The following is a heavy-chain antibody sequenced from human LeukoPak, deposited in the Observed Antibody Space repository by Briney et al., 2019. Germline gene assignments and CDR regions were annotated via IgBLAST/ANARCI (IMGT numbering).Heavy chain of an antibody. Sequence: GGSLRLSCAASGFTFTSYTMNWVCQAPGKGLEWVSSISGSNSDISYADSVKGRFTISRDNAKNSLYLQMNSLRAEDTAVYYCARDSRTVYYYYGMDVWGQGTTVTVSS. CDR3: ARDSRTVYYYYGMDV. CDR1: GFTFTSYT. CDR2: ISGSNSDI. V-gene: IGHV3-21*01. J-gene: IGHJ6*02.